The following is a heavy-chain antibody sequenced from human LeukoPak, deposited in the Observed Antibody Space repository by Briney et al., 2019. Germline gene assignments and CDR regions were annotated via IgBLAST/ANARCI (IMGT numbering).Heavy chain of an antibody. CDR2: IYTSGST. Sequence: SSETLSLTCTVSGGSISSGSYYWSWIRQPAGKGLEWIGRIYTSGSTNYNPSLKSRVTISVDTSKNQFSLKLSSVTAADTAVYYCARDEGGITLWGQGTLVTVSS. CDR1: GGSISSGSYY. J-gene: IGHJ4*02. V-gene: IGHV4-61*02. D-gene: IGHD3-16*01. CDR3: ARDEGGITL.